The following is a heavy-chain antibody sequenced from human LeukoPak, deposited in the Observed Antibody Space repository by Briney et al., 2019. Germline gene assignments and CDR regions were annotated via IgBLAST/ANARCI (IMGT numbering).Heavy chain of an antibody. D-gene: IGHD3-3*01. J-gene: IGHJ4*02. V-gene: IGHV3-66*01. CDR3: ARAPPEWLSMYYFDY. Sequence: GGSLRLSCAASGFTVSSKYVSWVRQAPGKGLEWVSVIYSGGSTYYADSVKGRFTISRDNSKNTLYLQMNGLRAEDTAVYYCARAPPEWLSMYYFDYWGQGTLVTVSS. CDR2: IYSGGST. CDR1: GFTVSSKY.